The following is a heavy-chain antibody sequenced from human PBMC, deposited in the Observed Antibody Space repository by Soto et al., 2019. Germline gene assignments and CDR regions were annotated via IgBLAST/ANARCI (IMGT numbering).Heavy chain of an antibody. Sequence: EVQLVESGGGLVRPGRSLRISCAASGFTLEDYGMHWVRQAPGKGLEWVSGISWNSGSIGYAASLKGRFTISRDNARNLVYLQMNYLKAEDTALYYCEKERSISVMVELDYWGQGTLVTVSS. J-gene: IGHJ4*02. V-gene: IGHV3-9*01. CDR1: GFTLEDYG. CDR2: ISWNSGSI. CDR3: EKERSISVMVELDY. D-gene: IGHD3-10*01.